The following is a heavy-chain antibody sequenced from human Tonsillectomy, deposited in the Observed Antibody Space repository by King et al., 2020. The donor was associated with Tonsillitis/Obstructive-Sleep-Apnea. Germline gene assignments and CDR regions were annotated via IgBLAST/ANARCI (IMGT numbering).Heavy chain of an antibody. CDR1: GFTFDDYT. D-gene: IGHD5-18*01. V-gene: IGHV3-43*01. CDR3: AKDYLRGYSYGQPGSGYFDY. Sequence: VQLVESGGVVVQPGGSLRLSCAASGFTFDDYTMHWVRQAPGKGLEWVSLISWDGGSTYYADSVKGRFTISRDNSKNSLYLQMNSPRTEDTDLYYCAKDYLRGYSYGQPGSGYFDYWGQGTLVTVSS. J-gene: IGHJ4*02. CDR2: ISWDGGST.